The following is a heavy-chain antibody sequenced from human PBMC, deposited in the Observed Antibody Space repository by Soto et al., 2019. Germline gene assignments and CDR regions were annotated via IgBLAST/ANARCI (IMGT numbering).Heavy chain of an antibody. CDR3: ARDLGVPGTRGFDS. D-gene: IGHD6-19*01. CDR2: ISSSGTT. J-gene: IGHJ4*02. V-gene: IGHV4-4*02. Sequence: QVQLQESGPGLVKPSWTLSLACAVVGASISDDNWWSWVRQPPGAGLERIGGISSSGTTNYNSSLESRVTISRDKSRNPISLKLSSVAAADSAIYYCARDLGVPGTRGFDSWGQGTLVTVSS. CDR1: GASISDDNW.